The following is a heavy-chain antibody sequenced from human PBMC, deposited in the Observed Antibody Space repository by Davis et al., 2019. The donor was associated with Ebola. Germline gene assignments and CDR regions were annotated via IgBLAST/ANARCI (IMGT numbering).Heavy chain of an antibody. Sequence: GGSLRLSCEASGFGMQWVRQAPGKGLEWVAVISYDGSNKYYADSVKGRFTISRDNSKNTLYLQMNSLRAEDTAVYYCAKGSGCDLWGRGTLVTVSS. CDR3: AKGSGCDL. CDR2: ISYDGSNK. J-gene: IGHJ2*01. V-gene: IGHV3-30*18. CDR1: GFG. D-gene: IGHD6-19*01.